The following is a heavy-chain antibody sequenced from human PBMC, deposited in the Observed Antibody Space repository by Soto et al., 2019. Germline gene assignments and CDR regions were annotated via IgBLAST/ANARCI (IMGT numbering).Heavy chain of an antibody. V-gene: IGHV3-30-3*01. J-gene: IGHJ4*02. Sequence: XGSLGLSCAASGLRFSSYAVHWVRKAPGKGLEWVAVIPYDGSNKYYADSVKGRFTISRDNSKNTLYLQMNSLRAEDTAVYYCARTSRGYSGNVYYFDYWGQGTLVTVSS. D-gene: IGHD5-12*01. CDR2: IPYDGSNK. CDR3: ARTSRGYSGNVYYFDY. CDR1: GLRFSSYA.